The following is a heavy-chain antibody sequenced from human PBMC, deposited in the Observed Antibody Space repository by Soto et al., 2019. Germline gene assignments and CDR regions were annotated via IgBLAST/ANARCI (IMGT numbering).Heavy chain of an antibody. CDR3: ARDPPSAIFGLVNPC. D-gene: IGHD3-3*01. J-gene: IGHJ4*02. CDR1: EGSIRSGGYY. Sequence: SEILPHTWTVTEGSIRSGGYYWSWLRQPPGKGMEWIGYIYYSGITYYHSSLKSRVTISIDTSKNQFSLRLSSVTAADTAVYFCARDPPSAIFGLVNPCWGQATLVTGSS. CDR2: IYYSGIT. V-gene: IGHV4-30-4*01.